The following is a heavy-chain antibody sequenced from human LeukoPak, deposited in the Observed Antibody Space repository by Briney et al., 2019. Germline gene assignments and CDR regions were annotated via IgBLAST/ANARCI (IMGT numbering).Heavy chain of an antibody. CDR2: ISSSSSTI. V-gene: IGHV3-48*02. CDR3: ALGVTTVNAFDI. CDR1: GFTFSSYG. J-gene: IGHJ3*02. D-gene: IGHD4-17*01. Sequence: PGGSLRLSCAASGFTFSSYGMHWVRQAPGKGLEWVSYISSSSSTIYYADSVKGRFTISRDNAKNSLYLQMNSLRDEDTAVYYCALGVTTVNAFDIWGQGTMVTVSS.